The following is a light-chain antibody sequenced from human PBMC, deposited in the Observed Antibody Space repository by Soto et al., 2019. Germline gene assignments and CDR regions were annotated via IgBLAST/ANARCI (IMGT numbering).Light chain of an antibody. CDR3: QQYNNWPPLT. J-gene: IGKJ4*01. CDR2: GAS. CDR1: QSVSSN. V-gene: IGKV3-15*01. Sequence: EIVMTQSPATLSVSPGERATLSCRASQSVSSNLAWYQQKPGQAPRLLIYGASTRPTGIPARFSGSGSGTEFTPTISSLQSEDFALYYCQQYNNWPPLTFGGGTKVEIK.